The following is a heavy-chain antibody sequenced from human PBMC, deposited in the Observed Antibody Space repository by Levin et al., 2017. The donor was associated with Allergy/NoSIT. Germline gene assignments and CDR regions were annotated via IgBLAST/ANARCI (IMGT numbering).Heavy chain of an antibody. CDR3: ARGRSSWYTPDY. V-gene: IGHV4-34*01. J-gene: IGHJ4*02. Sequence: GSLRLSCAVYGGSFSGYYWSWIRQPPGGGLEWIGEINHSGSTNYNPSLKSRVTISVDTPNKQFSLRVSSVTAADTAMYYCARGRSSWYTPDYWGQGTLVTVSS. CDR2: INHSGST. D-gene: IGHD6-13*01. CDR1: GGSFSGYY.